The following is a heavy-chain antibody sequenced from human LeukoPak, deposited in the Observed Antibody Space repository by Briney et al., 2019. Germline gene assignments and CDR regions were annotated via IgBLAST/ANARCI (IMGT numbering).Heavy chain of an antibody. V-gene: IGHV6-1*01. D-gene: IGHD2-2*02. CDR1: GDSVSSNSAA. Sequence: SQTLSLTCAISGDSVSSNSAAWNWIRQSPSRGLEWLGRTYYRSKWYNDYAVSVKSRITINPDTSKNQFSLQLSSVTPEDTAVYFCARVGGYCSSTSCYRAAFDIWGQGTMVTVSS. J-gene: IGHJ3*02. CDR2: TYYRSKWYN. CDR3: ARVGGYCSSTSCYRAAFDI.